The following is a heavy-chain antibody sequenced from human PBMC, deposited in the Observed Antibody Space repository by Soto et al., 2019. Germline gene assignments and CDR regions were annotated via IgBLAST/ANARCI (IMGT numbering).Heavy chain of an antibody. J-gene: IGHJ4*02. CDR1: GGTMSRSY. D-gene: IGHD6-6*01. Sequence: SETLSLTCSVFGGTMSRSYGCWIRQPPGKGLDWIGYMYYSGTTNYNPSLKSRVTMSVDTSKNQFALRLSSVTAADTAVYYCARGGSSLDYWGQGTLVTVSS. CDR2: MYYSGTT. V-gene: IGHV4-59*01. CDR3: ARGGSSLDY.